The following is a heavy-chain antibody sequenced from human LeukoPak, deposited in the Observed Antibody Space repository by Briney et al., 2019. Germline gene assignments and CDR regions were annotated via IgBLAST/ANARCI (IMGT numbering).Heavy chain of an antibody. Sequence: PGGSLRLSCAASGFTFSDSAMQLVRQASGKGLEWVGRIRSKANSYSTAYAASVKGRFTISRDDSKNTAYLQMNSLKTEDTAVYYCTRREAVAGRSVDYWGQGTLVTVSS. J-gene: IGHJ4*02. CDR2: IRSKANSYST. CDR3: TRREAVAGRSVDY. V-gene: IGHV3-73*01. D-gene: IGHD6-19*01. CDR1: GFTFSDSA.